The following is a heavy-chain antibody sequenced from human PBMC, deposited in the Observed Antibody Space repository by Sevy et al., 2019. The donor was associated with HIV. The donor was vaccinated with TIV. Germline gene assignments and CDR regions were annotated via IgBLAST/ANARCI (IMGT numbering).Heavy chain of an antibody. CDR2: IHYSGRT. Sequence: SETLSLTCTVSGGSITTYYWSWIWQPPGKGLEWIGYIHYSGRTNYNPSLKSRLTISVDTSKNQFSLKLTSVTAADTAVYYCAREATGAFDYWGQGTLVTVSS. D-gene: IGHD5-12*01. V-gene: IGHV4-59*01. CDR1: GGSITTYY. CDR3: AREATGAFDY. J-gene: IGHJ4*02.